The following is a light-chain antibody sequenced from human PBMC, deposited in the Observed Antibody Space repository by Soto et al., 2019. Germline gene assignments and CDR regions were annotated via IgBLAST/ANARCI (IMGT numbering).Light chain of an antibody. J-gene: IGLJ1*01. Sequence: SALTQPASVSGSPGQSITISCTGTSSDIGDYDYVSWYQQRPGRAPKLMIYEVRYRPSGVSNRFSGSKSGNTASLTISGLXAEDEADYYCCSYTRTSNHYFFGSGTKVTVL. V-gene: IGLV2-14*01. CDR3: CSYTRTSNHYF. CDR1: SSDIGDYDY. CDR2: EVR.